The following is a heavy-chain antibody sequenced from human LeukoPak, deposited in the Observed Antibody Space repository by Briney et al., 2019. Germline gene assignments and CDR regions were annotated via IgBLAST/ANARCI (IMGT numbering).Heavy chain of an antibody. CDR1: GGSISSGSYY. Sequence: SQTLSLTCTVSGGSISSGSYYWSWIRQPAGKGLEWIGRIYTSGSTNYNPSLKSRVTISVDTSKNPFSLKLSSVTAADTAVYYCARGVGATTGFDYWGQGTLVTVSS. V-gene: IGHV4-61*02. J-gene: IGHJ4*02. CDR2: IYTSGST. D-gene: IGHD1-26*01. CDR3: ARGVGATTGFDY.